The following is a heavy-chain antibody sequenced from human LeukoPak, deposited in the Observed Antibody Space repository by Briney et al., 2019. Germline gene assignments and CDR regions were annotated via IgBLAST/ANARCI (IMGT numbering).Heavy chain of an antibody. D-gene: IGHD6-19*01. CDR3: ARDLPAVSGRGYFDY. CDR2: IYRGEST. CDR1: GFTVSDND. Sequence: PGGSLRLSCAASGFTVSDNDMSWVRQAPGKGLEWVSIIYRGESTYYADSVKGRFTISRDNSKNTLYLQMNSLRAEDTAVYYCARDLPAVSGRGYFDYWGQGTLVTVSS. J-gene: IGHJ4*02. V-gene: IGHV3-66*01.